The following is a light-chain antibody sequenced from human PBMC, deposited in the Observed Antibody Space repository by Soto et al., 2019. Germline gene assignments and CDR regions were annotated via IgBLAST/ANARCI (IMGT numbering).Light chain of an antibody. J-gene: IGKJ4*01. CDR3: QQYNTYPLT. Sequence: DIQMTQSPSTLSSSVGDRVTITCRASQCISTWLAWYQQKPGKAHKLLIYKASSLESGVPSRFSGSGSGTEFTLTISSLQPDDFATYYCQQYNTYPLTFGGGTTVEIK. CDR1: QCISTW. V-gene: IGKV1-5*03. CDR2: KAS.